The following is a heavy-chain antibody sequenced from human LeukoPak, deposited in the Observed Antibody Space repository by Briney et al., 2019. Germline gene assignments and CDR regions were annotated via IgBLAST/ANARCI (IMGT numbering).Heavy chain of an antibody. Sequence: GASVKVSCKASGYTFTSYYMHWVRQAPGQGLEWMGIINPSGGSTSYAQKFQGRVTMTRDTSTSTVYMELSSLRSEDTAVYYCARDLLLAAAGTGGDYWGQGTLVTVCS. CDR1: GYTFTSYY. V-gene: IGHV1-46*01. D-gene: IGHD6-13*01. CDR2: INPSGGST. J-gene: IGHJ4*02. CDR3: ARDLLLAAAGTGGDY.